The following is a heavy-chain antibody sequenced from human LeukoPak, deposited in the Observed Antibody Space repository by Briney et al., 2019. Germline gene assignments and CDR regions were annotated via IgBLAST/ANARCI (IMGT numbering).Heavy chain of an antibody. D-gene: IGHD3-3*01. CDR3: ARPLVDYDFWSGYLTDAFGI. CDR1: GYSFTSYW. Sequence: GESLKISCKGFGYSFTSYWIGWVRQMPGKGLEWMGIIYPGDSDTRYSPSFQGQVTISADKSISTAYLQWSSLKASDTAMYYCARPLVDYDFWSGYLTDAFGIWGQGTMVTVSS. J-gene: IGHJ3*02. CDR2: IYPGDSDT. V-gene: IGHV5-51*01.